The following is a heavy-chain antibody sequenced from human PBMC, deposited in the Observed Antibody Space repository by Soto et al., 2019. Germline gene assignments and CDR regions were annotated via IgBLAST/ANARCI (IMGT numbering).Heavy chain of an antibody. D-gene: IGHD6-6*01. CDR3: ATRKADRPTGFDY. J-gene: IGHJ4*02. V-gene: IGHV4-4*02. CDR2: IYHSGTT. Sequence: SETLSLTCVVSGGAISSSNWCIWVRQPPEKGLEWIGEIYHSGTTNYNPSLKSRVTISVDKSRNQFSLNLNSMTAADTAVYYCATRKADRPTGFDYWGQGSLVTVSS. CDR1: GGAISSSNW.